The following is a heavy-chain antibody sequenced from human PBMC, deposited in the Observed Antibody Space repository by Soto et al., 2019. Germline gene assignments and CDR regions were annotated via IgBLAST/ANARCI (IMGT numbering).Heavy chain of an antibody. Sequence: PSETLSLTCAVYGGSFSGYYWSWIRQPPGKGLGWIGEINHSGSTNYNPSLKSRVTISVDTSKNHFSLRLSSVTAVDTAVYYCGRLPRLGDPFDYWGQGILVTVSS. CDR2: INHSGST. V-gene: IGHV4-34*01. CDR1: GGSFSGYY. D-gene: IGHD3-16*01. J-gene: IGHJ4*02. CDR3: GRLPRLGDPFDY.